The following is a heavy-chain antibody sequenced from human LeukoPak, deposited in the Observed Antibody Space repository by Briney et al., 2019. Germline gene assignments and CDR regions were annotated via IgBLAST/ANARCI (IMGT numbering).Heavy chain of an antibody. J-gene: IGHJ4*02. CDR1: GGSISSSSSYY. D-gene: IGHD3-22*01. CDR2: VYYSGST. V-gene: IGHV4-39*01. Sequence: SETLSLTCTVSGGSISSSSSYYWGWIRQPPGKGLEWIANVYYSGSTYYNSSLKSRVTMSVDTSKNQFSLKLNSVTAADTAVYYCARLSGYFYHVDSWGQGTLVTVSS. CDR3: ARLSGYFYHVDS.